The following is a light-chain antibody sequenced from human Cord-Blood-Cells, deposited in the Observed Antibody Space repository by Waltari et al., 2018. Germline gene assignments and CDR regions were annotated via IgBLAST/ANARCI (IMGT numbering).Light chain of an antibody. J-gene: IGKJ3*01. V-gene: IGKV1-39*01. CDR1: QSISSY. CDR3: QQRYSTPFT. CDR2: AAS. Sequence: DSQMTQSPSSLSASVGDRVTIPCRASQSISSYLNWYQQKPGKAPKLLIYAASSLQSGVPARFSGSGSGTDFTLTISSLQPEDFAAYYCQQRYSTPFTFGPGTKVDIK.